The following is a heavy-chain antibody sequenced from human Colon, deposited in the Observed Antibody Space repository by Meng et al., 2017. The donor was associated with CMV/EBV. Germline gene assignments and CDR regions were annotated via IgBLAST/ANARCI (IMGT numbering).Heavy chain of an antibody. V-gene: IGHV3-7*01. CDR2: IKQDGTEK. Sequence: GGSLRLSCAASGFTFSSYWMSWARQAPGKGLEWVANIKQDGTEKNYVNSVKGRFTISRDNARKSLYLQMNSLRAEDTAVYYCARQSDTSSWYEGPFDYWGQGTLVTVSS. CDR3: ARQSDTSSWYEGPFDY. CDR1: GFTFSSYW. J-gene: IGHJ4*02. D-gene: IGHD6-13*01.